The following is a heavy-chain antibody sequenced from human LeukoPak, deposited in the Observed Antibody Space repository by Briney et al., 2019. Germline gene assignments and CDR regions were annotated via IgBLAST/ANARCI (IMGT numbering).Heavy chain of an antibody. Sequence: PGGSLRLSCAASGFTFSSYSMNWVRQAPGKGLEWVSSISSSSSYIYYADSVKGRFTISRDNAKNSLYLQMNSLRAEDTAAYYCARDHIPGYYYGMDVWGQGTTVTVSS. CDR2: ISSSSSYI. D-gene: IGHD2-21*01. J-gene: IGHJ6*02. CDR1: GFTFSSYS. CDR3: ARDHIPGYYYGMDV. V-gene: IGHV3-21*01.